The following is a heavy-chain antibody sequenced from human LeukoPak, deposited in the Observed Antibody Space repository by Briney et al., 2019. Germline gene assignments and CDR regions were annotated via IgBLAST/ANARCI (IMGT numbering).Heavy chain of an antibody. CDR3: ARGVEPLAANTLAY. D-gene: IGHD1-14*01. CDR1: GFSFGDYA. CDR2: LYSDGNT. V-gene: IGHV3-53*01. Sequence: TGGSLRLSCTTSGFSFGDYAVTWVRQAPGKGLEWVSVLYSDGNTKYADSVRGRFTISRDNSKNTLYLEMNSLRPDDTAVYYCARGVEPLAANTLAYWGQGTLVTVSS. J-gene: IGHJ4*02.